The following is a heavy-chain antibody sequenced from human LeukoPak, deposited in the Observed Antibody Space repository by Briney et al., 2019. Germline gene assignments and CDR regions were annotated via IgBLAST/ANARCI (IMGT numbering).Heavy chain of an antibody. J-gene: IGHJ5*02. CDR1: GYTLTELS. Sequence: ASVKVSCKVSGYTLTELSMHWVRQAPGKGLEWMGGFDPGDGETIYAQKFQGRVTMTEDTSTDTAYMELSSLRSEDTAVYYCATLLYYYGSGSYEPWGQGTLVTVSS. D-gene: IGHD3-10*01. CDR2: FDPGDGET. V-gene: IGHV1-24*01. CDR3: ATLLYYYGSGSYEP.